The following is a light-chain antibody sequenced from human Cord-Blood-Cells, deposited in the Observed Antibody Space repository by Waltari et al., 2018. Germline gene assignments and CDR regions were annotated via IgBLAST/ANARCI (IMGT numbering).Light chain of an antibody. V-gene: IGLV2-14*03. Sequence: QSALTQPASVSGSPGQSITISCTGTSSDVGGYNYVSWYQQHPAKAPKLMIYDVSNRPAGVSNRVSGSRSGNTASLTISGLQAEDEADYYCSSYTSSSTEFGGGTKLTVL. J-gene: IGLJ3*02. CDR1: SSDVGGYNY. CDR3: SSYTSSSTE. CDR2: DVS.